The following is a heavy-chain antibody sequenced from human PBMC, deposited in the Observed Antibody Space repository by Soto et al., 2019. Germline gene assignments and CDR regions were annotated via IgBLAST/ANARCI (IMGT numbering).Heavy chain of an antibody. Sequence: QVHLQESGPGLAKPSETLSLTCTISCASMNNYYWSWIRQSARGRLEWIGRMYASGGSNYNPALNSRAILSVDMSKNQFSLTLAAVTAADTAVYFCARDVSTGRGDFFESWGQGTLVTVSS. CDR1: CASMNNYY. CDR2: MYASGGS. CDR3: ARDVSTGRGDFFES. V-gene: IGHV4-4*07. J-gene: IGHJ4*02. D-gene: IGHD1-1*01.